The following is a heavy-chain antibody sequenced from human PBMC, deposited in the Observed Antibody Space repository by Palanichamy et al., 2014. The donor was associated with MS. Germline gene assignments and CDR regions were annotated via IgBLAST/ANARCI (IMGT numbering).Heavy chain of an antibody. CDR1: GLTFSGYS. CDR3: ARVNLWDDSAGHPHWHFDL. D-gene: IGHD3-22*01. V-gene: IGHV3-7*03. CDR2: INPGGSET. J-gene: IGHJ2*01. Sequence: EVQLVESGGGLVQPGGSLRLSCAASGLTFSGYSMNWVRQAPGKGLEWVANINPGGSETSYGDSVKGRFTVSGNTVGNSLFLQMNSLRAEDTAVYYCARVNLWDDSAGHPHWHFDLWGRGTLVTVSS.